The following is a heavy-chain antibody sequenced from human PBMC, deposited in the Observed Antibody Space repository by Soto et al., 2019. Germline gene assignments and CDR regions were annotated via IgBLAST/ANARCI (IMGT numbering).Heavy chain of an antibody. Sequence: QVQLVQSGAEVKKPGASVKVSCKASGYTFTSYGISWVRQASGQGLEWMGWISSYNGNTKYEQKLQGRVTMTTDTSTSTAYMELRSLTSDDTAVYYCARDEAYKWNDGGWFDIWGQGTLVTVSS. CDR3: ARDEAYKWNDGGWFDI. V-gene: IGHV1-18*01. CDR2: ISSYNGNT. CDR1: GYTFTSYG. D-gene: IGHD1-1*01. J-gene: IGHJ5*02.